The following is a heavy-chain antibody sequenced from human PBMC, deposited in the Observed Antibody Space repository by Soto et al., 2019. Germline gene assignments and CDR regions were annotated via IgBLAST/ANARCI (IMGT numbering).Heavy chain of an antibody. V-gene: IGHV4-30-4*01. D-gene: IGHD3-3*01. CDR2: IYYAGDT. J-gene: IGHJ6*02. CDR1: GDSVSSSDYY. CDR3: ARVRITIVVVVMKSHFGLDV. Sequence: QVQLQESGPGLVKPSQTLSLKCTVSGDSVSSSDYYWTWIRQPPGKGLEWIGNIYYAGDTYYTPSLKSRVSISLDTSNNQLSLKLNSVTAADTAVYYCARVRITIVVVVMKSHFGLDVWGQGTTVTVSS.